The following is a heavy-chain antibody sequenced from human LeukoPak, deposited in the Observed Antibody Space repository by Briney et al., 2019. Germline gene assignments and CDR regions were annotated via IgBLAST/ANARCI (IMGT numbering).Heavy chain of an antibody. J-gene: IGHJ4*02. Sequence: GGSLRLSCAASGFTLSSYWMSWVRQAPGKGLEWVANIKQDGSEKYYVDSVKGRFTISRDNAKNSLYLQMNSLRAEDTAVYYCARIGAAGFDYWGQGTLATVSS. V-gene: IGHV3-7*01. CDR3: ARIGAAGFDY. CDR2: IKQDGSEK. D-gene: IGHD6-13*01. CDR1: GFTLSSYW.